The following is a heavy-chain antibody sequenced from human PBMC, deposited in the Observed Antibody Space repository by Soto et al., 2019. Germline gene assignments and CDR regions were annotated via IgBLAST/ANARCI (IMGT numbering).Heavy chain of an antibody. CDR1: GYTFTTYG. CDR2: MDPNSGST. J-gene: IGHJ6*02. CDR3: ARERKFDFWRKGLDV. D-gene: IGHD3-3*01. V-gene: IGHV1-8*01. Sequence: ASLKVSCKASGYTFTTYGINWVRQAPGQGLEWLGWMDPNSGSTGYAQNFQGRITMTRNISRNTAHMELSSLQSEDTAVYYCARERKFDFWRKGLDVWGQGTTVTLYS.